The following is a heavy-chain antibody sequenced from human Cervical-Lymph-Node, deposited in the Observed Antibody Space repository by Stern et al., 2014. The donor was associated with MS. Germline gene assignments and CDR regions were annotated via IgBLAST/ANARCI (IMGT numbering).Heavy chain of an antibody. CDR1: GYSFPAYW. CDR2: IYPGDSDI. CDR3: ARQEGSRHYGLDV. Sequence: EVQLVESGAAVKKSGESLKISCKGSGYSFPAYWIAWVRQMPGKGLEWMGIIYPGDSDIRYSPAFQGQVTISADKSTRTAYLQWSSLKASGTAMYYCARQEGSRHYGLDVWGQGTTVTVSS. V-gene: IGHV5-51*01. D-gene: IGHD6-6*01. J-gene: IGHJ6*02.